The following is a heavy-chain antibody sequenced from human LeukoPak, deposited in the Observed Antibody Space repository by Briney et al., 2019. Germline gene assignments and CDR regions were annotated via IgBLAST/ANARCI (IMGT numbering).Heavy chain of an antibody. J-gene: IGHJ4*02. CDR1: GYSFTSYW. CDR3: ARQGSSVAAYADY. V-gene: IGHV5-10-1*01. Sequence: GESLKISCQGSGYSFTSYWISWVRQMPGKGLEWMGRIDPSDSYTNYSPSFQGHVTISADKSISTAYLQWSSLKASDTAMYYCARQGSSVAAYADYWGQGTLVTVSS. CDR2: IDPSDSYT. D-gene: IGHD6-19*01.